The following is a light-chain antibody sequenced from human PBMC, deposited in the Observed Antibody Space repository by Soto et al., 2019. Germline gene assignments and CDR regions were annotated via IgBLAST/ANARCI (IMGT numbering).Light chain of an antibody. Sequence: EIVLTQSPGTLSLSPGERATLSCRASQSVSSSYLAWYQQKPGQAPRLLIYGASSRATGIPDRFVGSGSGTDFTLTISRLEPEDFAVYYCPQYGSSPQTFGQGTRLEIK. CDR2: GAS. CDR1: QSVSSSY. CDR3: PQYGSSPQT. J-gene: IGKJ5*01. V-gene: IGKV3-20*01.